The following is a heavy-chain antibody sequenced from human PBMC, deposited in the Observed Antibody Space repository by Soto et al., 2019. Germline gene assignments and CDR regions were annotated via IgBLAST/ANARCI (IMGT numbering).Heavy chain of an antibody. CDR1: GFTFSSYG. CDR3: AKPRHDYGGTSFDS. D-gene: IGHD4-17*01. Sequence: QVQLVESGGGVVQPGRSLRLSCAASGFTFSSYGMHWVRQAPGKGLEWVAVISYDGSNKYYADSVKGRFTISRDNSKNTLYLQMNSLRAEDTALYYCAKPRHDYGGTSFDSWGQGTLVTVSS. J-gene: IGHJ4*02. V-gene: IGHV3-30*18. CDR2: ISYDGSNK.